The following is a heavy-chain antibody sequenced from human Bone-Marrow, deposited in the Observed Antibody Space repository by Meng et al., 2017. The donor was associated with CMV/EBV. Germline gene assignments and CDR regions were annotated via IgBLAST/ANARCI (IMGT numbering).Heavy chain of an antibody. Sequence: SCTVSGGSISSGDYYWSWIRQPPGKGLEWIGYIYYSGTTYYNPSLKSRLTISIDTSRNQFSLKLTSVTATDTAVYSCARVVTAGYFYFDYWGQGTLVTVSS. CDR2: IYYSGTT. CDR3: ARVVTAGYFYFDY. CDR1: GGSISSGDYY. V-gene: IGHV4-30-4*08. J-gene: IGHJ4*02. D-gene: IGHD5-18*01.